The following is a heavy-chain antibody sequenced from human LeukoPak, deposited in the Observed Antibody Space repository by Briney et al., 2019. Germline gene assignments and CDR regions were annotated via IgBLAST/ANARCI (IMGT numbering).Heavy chain of an antibody. Sequence: QSGGSLRLSCAASGFAITNFAMTWARQGPGKGLEWVSTISGGGVNTYYADSVKGRFTISRDDSENTLYLEMNSLRAEDTAVYFCAKEVGYDLLYNSFDPWGQGTLVTVSS. V-gene: IGHV3-23*01. D-gene: IGHD5-12*01. CDR3: AKEVGYDLLYNSFDP. CDR1: GFAITNFA. J-gene: IGHJ5*02. CDR2: ISGGGVNT.